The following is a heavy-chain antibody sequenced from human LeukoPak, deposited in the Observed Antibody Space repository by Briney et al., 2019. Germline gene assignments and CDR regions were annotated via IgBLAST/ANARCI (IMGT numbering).Heavy chain of an antibody. CDR1: GFTFSDYY. V-gene: IGHV3-11*01. D-gene: IGHD2-21*02. CDR2: ISSSGSTI. Sequence: PGGFLRLSCAGSGFTFSDYYMSWIRQAPGKGLEWVSYISSSGSTIYYADSVKGRFTISRDNAKNSLYLQMNSLRAEDTAVYYCARDRGDPYYYMDVWGKGTTVTVSS. J-gene: IGHJ6*03. CDR3: ARDRGDPYYYMDV.